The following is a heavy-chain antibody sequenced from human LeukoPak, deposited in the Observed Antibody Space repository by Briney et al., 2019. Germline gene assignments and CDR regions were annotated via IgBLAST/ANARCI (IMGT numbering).Heavy chain of an antibody. V-gene: IGHV4-34*01. CDR3: ARALHLVRTNCFDP. J-gene: IGHJ5*02. D-gene: IGHD6-6*01. Sequence: SETLSLTCAVYGGSFSGYYWSWIRQPPGKGLEWIGEINHSGSTNYNPSLKSRVTISVDTSKNQFSLKLSSVTAADTAVYYCARALHLVRTNCFDPGGQGTLSTVS. CDR1: GGSFSGYY. CDR2: INHSGST.